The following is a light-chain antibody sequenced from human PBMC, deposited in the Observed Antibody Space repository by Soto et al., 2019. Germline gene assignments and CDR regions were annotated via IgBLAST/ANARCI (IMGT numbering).Light chain of an antibody. J-gene: IGLJ1*01. CDR1: ISDVGSYNY. V-gene: IGLV2-14*03. CDR3: GSYTTSSNYV. CDR2: DVS. Sequence: QSVLTQPASVSGSPGQSFTISCTGTISDVGSYNYVSWYQQYPGKAPKLMIYDVSTRPSGVSVRFSGSKSGNTASLTISGLRAEDEADYYCGSYTTSSNYVFGTGTKLTVL.